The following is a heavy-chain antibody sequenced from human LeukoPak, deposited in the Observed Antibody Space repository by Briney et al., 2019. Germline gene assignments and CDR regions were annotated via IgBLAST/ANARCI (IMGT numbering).Heavy chain of an antibody. CDR1: GFTFSSYA. CDR2: ISGSGDNT. J-gene: IGHJ4*02. V-gene: IGHV3-23*01. D-gene: IGHD6-13*01. Sequence: GGSLRLSCAASGFTFSSYAMSWVRQAPGKGLEWVSAISGSGDNTYYADSVKARFTISRDNSKNTLYLQMNSLRAEDTAVYYCANARAAADYWGQGTLVTVSS. CDR3: ANARAAADY.